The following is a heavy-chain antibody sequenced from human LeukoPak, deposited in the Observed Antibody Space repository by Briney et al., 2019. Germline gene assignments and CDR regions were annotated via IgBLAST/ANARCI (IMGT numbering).Heavy chain of an antibody. D-gene: IGHD3-9*01. V-gene: IGHV4-59*08. CDR2: IYYSGST. Sequence: PSETLSLTCTVSGGSISGYYWSWIRQPPGKGLEWIGYIYYSGSTSYNPSLKSRVTISVDTSKNQFSLRLSSVTAADTAVYYCASGLRYFDLYYWGQGTLVTVSS. J-gene: IGHJ4*02. CDR1: GGSISGYY. CDR3: ASGLRYFDLYY.